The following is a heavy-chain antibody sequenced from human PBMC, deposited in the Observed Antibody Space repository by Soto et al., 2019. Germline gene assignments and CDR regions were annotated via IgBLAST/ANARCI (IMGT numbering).Heavy chain of an antibody. CDR3: AKDVVYYSSGYFPYFDY. CDR1: GFTFSSYA. J-gene: IGHJ4*02. Sequence: PGGSLRLSCAASGFTFSSYAMSWVRQAPGKGLEWVSAISGSGGSTYYADSVKGRFTISRDNSKNTLYLQMNSLRAEDTAVYYCAKDVVYYSSGYFPYFDYWGQGTLVTVSS. V-gene: IGHV3-23*01. CDR2: ISGSGGST. D-gene: IGHD3-22*01.